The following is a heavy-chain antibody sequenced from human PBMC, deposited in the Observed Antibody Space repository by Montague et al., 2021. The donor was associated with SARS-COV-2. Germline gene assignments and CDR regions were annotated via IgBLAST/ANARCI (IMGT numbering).Heavy chain of an antibody. J-gene: IGHJ6*02. CDR2: INHSGST. D-gene: IGHD3-10*01. CDR3: ARLGAITLVRGITKADFSNYGMDV. Sequence: ETLSLTCAVSSGSFRGYYWSWIRQPPGKGLEWIGEINHSGSTTYNPSLESRVSISVDTSNKQFSLKVTSVTAVDTAVYYCARLGAITLVRGITKADFSNYGMDVWGQGTTVTVSS. CDR1: SGSFRGYY. V-gene: IGHV4-34*01.